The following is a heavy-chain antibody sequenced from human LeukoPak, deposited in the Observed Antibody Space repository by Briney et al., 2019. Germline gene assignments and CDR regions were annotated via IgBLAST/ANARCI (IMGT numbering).Heavy chain of an antibody. Sequence: SETLSLTCAVYGGSFSGYYWSWIRQPPGKGLEWIGEINHSGSTNYNPSLKSRVTISVDTSKNQFSLKLSSVTAADTAVYYCARGRRTGTVLLRGNWFDPWGQGTLVTVSS. J-gene: IGHJ5*02. D-gene: IGHD4-11*01. CDR2: INHSGST. CDR1: GGSFSGYY. V-gene: IGHV4-34*01. CDR3: ARGRRTGTVLLRGNWFDP.